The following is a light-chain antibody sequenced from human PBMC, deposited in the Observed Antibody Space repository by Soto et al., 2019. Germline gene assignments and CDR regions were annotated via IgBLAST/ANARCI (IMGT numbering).Light chain of an antibody. CDR3: QQYLNSPRT. CDR2: DAS. Sequence: VLTQSPGTLSLSPGEGATLSCRASQRVASDLAWYLQKPGQPPRLLIYDASIRATGIPDRISGSGSERDFTLTISRLEPEDAAVYYCQQYLNSPRTFGQGTKV. CDR1: QRVASD. V-gene: IGKV3-20*01. J-gene: IGKJ1*01.